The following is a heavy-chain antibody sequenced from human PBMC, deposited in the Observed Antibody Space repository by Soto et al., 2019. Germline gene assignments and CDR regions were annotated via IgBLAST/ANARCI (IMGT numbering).Heavy chain of an antibody. Sequence: EVQLLESGGGLVQPGGSLRLSCAASGFTFSTYAMSWVRQAPGKGLEWVSVVSDSGGSTYYADSVKGRFTVSRDNSKNTLDLQMNSLRAEDTAVYYCAKAAYSNYYDASFDIWGQGTMVTVSS. J-gene: IGHJ3*02. CDR3: AKAAYSNYYDASFDI. V-gene: IGHV3-23*01. CDR2: VSDSGGST. CDR1: GFTFSTYA. D-gene: IGHD4-4*01.